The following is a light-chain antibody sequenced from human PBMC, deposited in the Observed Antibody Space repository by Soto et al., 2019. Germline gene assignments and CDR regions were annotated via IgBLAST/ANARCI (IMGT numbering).Light chain of an antibody. V-gene: IGKV1-39*01. CDR2: AAS. CDR1: QNIRNY. J-gene: IGKJ1*01. Sequence: IQMTQSPSSLSASVGDRVTITCRTTQNIRNYLNWYQQKPGEAPKLLIYAASGLQSGVPSRFSASGSGTDFTLTIAYLQPEDFAVYYCQQTYSVPATFGQGTKVE. CDR3: QQTYSVPAT.